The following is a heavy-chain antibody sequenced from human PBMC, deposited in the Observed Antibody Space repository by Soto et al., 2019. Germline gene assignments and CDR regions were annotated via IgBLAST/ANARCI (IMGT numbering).Heavy chain of an antibody. J-gene: IGHJ4*02. V-gene: IGHV4-4*02. CDR1: GGSISSSNW. D-gene: IGHD2-21*01. Sequence: VQLRQSGPGLVKPSGTLSLTCTVSGGSISSSNWWTWVRQAPGKGLGWIGETYHVGFPSYNPSPQSRLSISVDTSHTPFLLNLNSLPAADAAMSDCATLPPRVVVPVLPIPTWGQGTQVPVSS. CDR3: ATLPPRVVVPVLPIPT. CDR2: TYHVGFP.